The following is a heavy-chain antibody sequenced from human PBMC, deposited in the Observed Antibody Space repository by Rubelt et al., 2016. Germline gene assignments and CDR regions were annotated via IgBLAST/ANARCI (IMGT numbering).Heavy chain of an antibody. J-gene: IGHJ4*02. Sequence: EGQLVDSGGGLVQPGGSLRLSCVASGFSISASSIHWVRQASGKGLEWVGRIRSNLNNYAPAYATSVEGRFTISRDDSKNTAYLQVSSLKTDDTAVYYCTRPGAAAGTDYWGQGTLVTVSS. CDR3: TRPGAAAGTDY. V-gene: IGHV3-73*01. CDR2: IRSNLNNYAP. CDR1: GFSISASS. D-gene: IGHD6-13*01.